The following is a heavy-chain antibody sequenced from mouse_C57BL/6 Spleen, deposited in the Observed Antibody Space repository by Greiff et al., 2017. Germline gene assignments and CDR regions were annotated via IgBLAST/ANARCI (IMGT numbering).Heavy chain of an antibody. CDR3: ARSATGYYAMDY. Sequence: VQLQQSGPGMVKPSQSLSLTCTVTGYSITSGYDWHWIRHFPGNKLEWMGYISYSGSTNYNPSLKSRISITHDTSKNHFFLKLNSVTTEDTATYYCARSATGYYAMDYWGQGTSVTVSS. CDR2: ISYSGST. D-gene: IGHD4-1*02. J-gene: IGHJ4*01. V-gene: IGHV3-1*01. CDR1: GYSITSGYD.